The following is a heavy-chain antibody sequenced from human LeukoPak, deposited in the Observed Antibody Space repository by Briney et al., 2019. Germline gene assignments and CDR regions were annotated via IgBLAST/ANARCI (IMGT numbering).Heavy chain of an antibody. V-gene: IGHV1-2*02. J-gene: IGHJ6*03. CDR3: ARDFIYSKGSYYYYMDV. CDR1: GYTFTGYY. CDR2: INPNSGGT. D-gene: IGHD5-18*01. Sequence: ASVKVSCKASGYTFTGYYMHWVRQAPGQGLEWMGWINPNSGGTNYAQKFQGRVTMTRDTSISTAYMELSRLRSDDTAVYYCARDFIYSKGSYYYYMDVWGKGTTVTVSS.